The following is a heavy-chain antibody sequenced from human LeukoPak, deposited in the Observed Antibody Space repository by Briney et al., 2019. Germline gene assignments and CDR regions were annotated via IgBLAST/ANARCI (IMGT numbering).Heavy chain of an antibody. J-gene: IGHJ4*02. V-gene: IGHV4-39*01. Sequence: NPSETLSLTCTVSGGSISSSSYYWGWIRQPPGKGLEWIGSIYYSGSTYYNPSLKSRVTISVDTSKNQFSLKLSSVTAADTAVYYCARSPLGAAAGDYFDYCGQGTLVTVSS. CDR3: ARSPLGAAAGDYFDY. CDR1: GGSISSSSYY. CDR2: IYYSGST. D-gene: IGHD6-13*01.